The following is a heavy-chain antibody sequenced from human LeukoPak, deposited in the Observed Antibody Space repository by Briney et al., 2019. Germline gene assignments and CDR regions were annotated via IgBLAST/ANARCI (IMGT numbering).Heavy chain of an antibody. CDR1: GGSISSGGYS. D-gene: IGHD3-10*01. Sequence: SQTLSLTCAVSGGSISSGGYSWSWIRQPPGKCLEWMGYIYHGGSTYYNPSLKSRVTISVDSSKKHFSLKLSSVTAADTAVYYCARRVIWFGELLPSYYGMDVWGQGTTVTVSS. V-gene: IGHV4-30-2*01. J-gene: IGHJ6*02. CDR2: IYHGGST. CDR3: ARRVIWFGELLPSYYGMDV.